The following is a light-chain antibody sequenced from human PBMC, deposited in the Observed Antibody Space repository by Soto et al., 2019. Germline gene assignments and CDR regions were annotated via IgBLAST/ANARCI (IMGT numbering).Light chain of an antibody. CDR1: QDIHTW. CDR3: QQANTFPFT. J-gene: IGKJ3*01. CDR2: GAS. Sequence: DMQMTQSPSSVSASVGDRVTITCRASQDIHTWLAWYQQKPGKAPKLLIYGASSLQSGVPSRFSGSGSGTEFTLTISSLQPEDFATYYCQQANTFPFTFGPGTKVDIK. V-gene: IGKV1-12*02.